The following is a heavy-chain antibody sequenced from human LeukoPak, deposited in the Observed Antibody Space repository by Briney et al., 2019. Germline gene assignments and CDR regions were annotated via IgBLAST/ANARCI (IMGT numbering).Heavy chain of an antibody. J-gene: IGHJ4*02. V-gene: IGHV4-34*01. CDR3: ARGNVIVLMVYAEYYFDY. CDR1: GGSFSGYY. D-gene: IGHD2-8*01. CDR2: INHSGSP. Sequence: SETLSLTCAVYGGSFSGYYRSWIRQPPGKGLEWIGEINHSGSPNYNPSLKSRVTISVDTSKNQFSLKLSSVTAADTAVYYCARGNVIVLMVYAEYYFDYWGQGTLVTVSS.